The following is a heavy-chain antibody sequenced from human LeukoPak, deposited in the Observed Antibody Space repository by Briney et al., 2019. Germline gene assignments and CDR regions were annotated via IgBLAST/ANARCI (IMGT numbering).Heavy chain of an antibody. Sequence: ASVKVSCKSSGYTFTSYGISWVRQAPGQGLEWMGWISAYNGNTNYAQKFQGRVTMTTDTSTSTAYMELRSLRSDDTAVYYCAREMGTGGELVTDYWGQGTLVTVSS. J-gene: IGHJ4*02. CDR2: ISAYNGNT. CDR1: GYTFTSYG. CDR3: AREMGTGGELVTDY. V-gene: IGHV1-18*01. D-gene: IGHD1-26*01.